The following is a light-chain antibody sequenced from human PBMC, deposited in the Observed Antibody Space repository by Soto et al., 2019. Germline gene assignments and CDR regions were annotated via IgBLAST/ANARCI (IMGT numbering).Light chain of an antibody. CDR1: QSVSSSY. J-gene: IGKJ1*01. CDR2: GAS. CDR3: QQYGSSLSWT. Sequence: EIVLTQSPGTLSLSPGERATLSCRASQSVSSSYLAWYQQKPGQAPRLLIYGASSRATGIPDRFSGSGSGTDFTHTISRLEPEDFAVYYWQQYGSSLSWTFGQGTKVEIK. V-gene: IGKV3-20*01.